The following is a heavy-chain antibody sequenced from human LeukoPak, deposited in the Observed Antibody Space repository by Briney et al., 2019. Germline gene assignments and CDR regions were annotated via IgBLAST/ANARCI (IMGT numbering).Heavy chain of an antibody. CDR3: ARAPPYCTNGVCYIY. Sequence: ASVKVSCKASGYTFTGYYMHWLRQAPGRGLEWMGWINPNSGGTNYAQKFQGRVTMTRDTSISTAYMELSRLRSDDTAVYYCARAPPYCTNGVCYIYWGQGTLVTVSS. J-gene: IGHJ4*02. CDR1: GYTFTGYY. CDR2: INPNSGGT. V-gene: IGHV1-2*02. D-gene: IGHD2-8*01.